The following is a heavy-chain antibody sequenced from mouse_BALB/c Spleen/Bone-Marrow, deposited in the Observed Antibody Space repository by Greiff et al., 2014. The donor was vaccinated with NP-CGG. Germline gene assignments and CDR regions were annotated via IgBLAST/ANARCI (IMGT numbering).Heavy chain of an antibody. CDR3: AREGKLRLAWFVY. Sequence: EVQLQQSGPGLVKPSQSLSLTCSVTGYSITSGYYWYWIRQFPGNKLEWMGYISYDGTNNYNPPLKNRISITRDTSKNQFFLKVNSVTTEDTAAYYCAREGKLRLAWFVYWGQGTPVTVSA. J-gene: IGHJ3*01. CDR1: GYSITSGYY. CDR2: ISYDGTN. V-gene: IGHV3-6*02. D-gene: IGHD4-1*01.